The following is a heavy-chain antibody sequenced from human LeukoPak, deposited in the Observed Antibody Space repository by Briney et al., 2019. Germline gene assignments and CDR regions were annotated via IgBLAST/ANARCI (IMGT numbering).Heavy chain of an antibody. D-gene: IGHD1-7*01. V-gene: IGHV3-74*01. Sequence: GSLRLSCAASGFTFRSSWIHWVRQVPGKGLVWVSRINSDGSTTNYADSVKGRFTISRDNAKNTLYLQMDSLRADDTAVYYCATAGNYHFDYWGQGTLVTVSS. CDR1: GFTFRSSW. CDR3: ATAGNYHFDY. CDR2: INSDGSTT. J-gene: IGHJ4*02.